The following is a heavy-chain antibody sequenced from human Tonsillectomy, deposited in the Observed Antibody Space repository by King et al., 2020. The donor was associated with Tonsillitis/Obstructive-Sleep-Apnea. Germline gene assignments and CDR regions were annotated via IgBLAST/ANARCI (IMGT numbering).Heavy chain of an antibody. D-gene: IGHD2-2*01. CDR3: ARDPVYCSSTSCFFDY. CDR2: INHSGST. Sequence: VQLQQWGAGLLKPSETLSLTCAVYGGSFSGYYWSWIRQPPGKGLEWIGEINHSGSTNYNPSLKSRVTVSVDTSKNQLSLKLSSVTAADTAVYYCARDPVYCSSTSCFFDYWGQGTLVTVSS. CDR1: GGSFSGYY. V-gene: IGHV4-34*01. J-gene: IGHJ4*02.